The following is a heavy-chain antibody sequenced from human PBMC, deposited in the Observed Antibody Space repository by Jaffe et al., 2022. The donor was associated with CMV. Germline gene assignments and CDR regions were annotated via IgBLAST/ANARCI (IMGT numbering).Heavy chain of an antibody. Sequence: QVQLQESGPGLVKPSETLSLTCTVSGGSMSSYYWSWLRQPPGKGLEWIGYIYYYNGNTNYNPSLKSRVTISGDTSKSQCSLKLTSVTAADTAVYYCARENGGAFDIWGQGTMVTVSS. J-gene: IGHJ3*02. V-gene: IGHV4-59*01. CDR3: ARENGGAFDI. CDR1: GGSMSSYY. CDR2: IYYYNGNT. D-gene: IGHD3-16*01.